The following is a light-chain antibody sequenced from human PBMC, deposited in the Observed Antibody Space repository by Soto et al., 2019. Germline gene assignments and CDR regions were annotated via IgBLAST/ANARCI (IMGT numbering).Light chain of an antibody. V-gene: IGKV4-1*01. J-gene: IGKJ1*01. CDR1: QSVLYTSDNRNY. Sequence: DIVMTQSPETLAVSLGERATVNCKSSQSVLYTSDNRNYLSWYQQKPGQPPKLLIYWASTRGSGVPDRFSGSGSGTDFTLTISSVQAEEVAVYYCQQYDKTVRTFGQGTKVEIK. CDR3: QQYDKTVRT. CDR2: WAS.